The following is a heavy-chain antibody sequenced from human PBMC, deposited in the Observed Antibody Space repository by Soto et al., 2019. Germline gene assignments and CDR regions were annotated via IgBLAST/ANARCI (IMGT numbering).Heavy chain of an antibody. D-gene: IGHD3-16*01. CDR2: IYWDDYK. CDR3: AQKGGGDRILDY. V-gene: IGHV2-5*02. CDR1: GFSLNTRGVG. J-gene: IGHJ4*02. Sequence: QITLKESGPTLVKPTQTLTLTCTFSGFSLNTRGVGVGWIRQPPGKALEWIALIYWDDYKHYSPSLNSRLTITKDTSKKPGVLKITNMDPVETATYFCAQKGGGDRILDYWGQGTVVTVSS.